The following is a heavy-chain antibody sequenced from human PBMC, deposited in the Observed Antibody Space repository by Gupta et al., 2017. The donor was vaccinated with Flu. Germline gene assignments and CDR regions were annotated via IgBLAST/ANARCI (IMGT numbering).Heavy chain of an antibody. J-gene: IGHJ4*02. CDR2: IIPVFGPT. Sequence: LSDYATTGGRRARGQGLEWMGGIIPVFGPTKYAQKFQGRVTITADESTNTAYLELSSLRSEDTAVYYCARKGGGHCSGGTCYSFDYWGQGTLVTVSS. V-gene: IGHV1-69*01. CDR3: ARKGGGHCSGGTCYSFDY. D-gene: IGHD2-15*01. CDR1: LSDYA.